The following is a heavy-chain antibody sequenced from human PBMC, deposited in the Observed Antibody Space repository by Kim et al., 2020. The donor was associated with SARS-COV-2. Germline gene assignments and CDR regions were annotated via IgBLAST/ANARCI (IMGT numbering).Heavy chain of an antibody. D-gene: IGHD5-18*01. V-gene: IGHV3-23*01. CDR1: GFTFSSFY. J-gene: IGHJ4*02. CDR2: ISGCGGVS. CDR3: AKDHDTAMGFDY. Sequence: GGSLRLSCAASGFTFSSFYLSWVRQAPGKGLEWLSHISGCGGVSKYADAVKGRFTISRDNSKNTLYLQMNSLGAEDTAIYYCAKDHDTAMGFDYWGQGT.